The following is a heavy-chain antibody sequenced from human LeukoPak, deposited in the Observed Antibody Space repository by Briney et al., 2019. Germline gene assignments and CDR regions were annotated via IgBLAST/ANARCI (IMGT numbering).Heavy chain of an antibody. J-gene: IGHJ6*02. D-gene: IGHD3-3*01. V-gene: IGHV1-8*01. CDR2: MNPNSGNT. Sequence: ASVKVSCKASGYTFTSYDINWVRQATGQGLEWMGWMNPNSGNTGYAQKFRGRVTMTRNTSISTAYMELSSLRSEDTAVYYCARGLRGTNYYDFWSGYLYYYYGMDVWGQGTTVTVSS. CDR1: GYTFTSYD. CDR3: ARGLRGTNYYDFWSGYLYYYYGMDV.